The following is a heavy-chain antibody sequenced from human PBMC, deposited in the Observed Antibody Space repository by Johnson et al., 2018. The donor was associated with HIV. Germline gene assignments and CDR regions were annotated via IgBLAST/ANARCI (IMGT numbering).Heavy chain of an antibody. J-gene: IGHJ3*02. V-gene: IGHV3-66*02. CDR1: GFTFDDYA. D-gene: IGHD4-23*01. CDR3: ARAPWDYGGGAFDI. CDR2: IYSGGST. Sequence: VQLVESGGGLVQPGRSLRLSCAAFGFTFDDYAMHWVRQAPGKGLEWVSVIYSGGSTYYADSVKGRFTISRDNSKNTLYLQMNSLRAEDTAVYYCARAPWDYGGGAFDIWGQGTMVTVSS.